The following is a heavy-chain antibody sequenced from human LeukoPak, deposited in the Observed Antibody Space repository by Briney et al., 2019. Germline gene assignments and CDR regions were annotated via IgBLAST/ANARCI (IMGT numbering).Heavy chain of an antibody. D-gene: IGHD6-6*01. Sequence: GSLRLSCAASGFTFSSYSMNWVRQAPGKGLEWVSSISSSSSYIYYADSVKRRFTISRDSAKNSLYLQMNSLRAEDTAVYYCARDIGEYSSSCLDYWGQGTLVTVSS. CDR3: ARDIGEYSSSCLDY. J-gene: IGHJ4*02. CDR1: GFTFSSYS. V-gene: IGHV3-21*01. CDR2: ISSSSSYI.